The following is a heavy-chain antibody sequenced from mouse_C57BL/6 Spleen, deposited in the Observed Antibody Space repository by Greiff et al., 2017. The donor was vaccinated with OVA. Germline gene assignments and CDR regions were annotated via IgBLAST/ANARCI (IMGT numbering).Heavy chain of an antibody. CDR1: GYTFTDYE. J-gene: IGHJ3*01. Sequence: VKLQHSGAELVRPGASVTLSCKASGYTFTDYEMHWVKQTPVHGLEWIGAIDPETGGTAYNQKFKGKAILTADKSSSTAYMELRSLTSEDSAVYYCTWDSSGYFAYWGQGTLVTVSA. CDR3: TWDSSGYFAY. CDR2: IDPETGGT. V-gene: IGHV1-15*01. D-gene: IGHD3-2*02.